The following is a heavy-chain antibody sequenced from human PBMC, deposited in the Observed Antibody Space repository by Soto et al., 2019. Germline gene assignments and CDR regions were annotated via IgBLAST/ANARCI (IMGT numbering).Heavy chain of an antibody. V-gene: IGHV3-23*01. Sequence: GGSLRLSCAASGFTFSSYAMSWVRQAPGKGLEWVSAISGSGGSTYYAGSVKGRFTISRDNSKNTLYLQMNSLRAEDTAVYYCAKGYCSGGRCYWFDPWGQGTLVTVSS. J-gene: IGHJ5*02. CDR3: AKGYCSGGRCYWFDP. CDR2: ISGSGGST. CDR1: GFTFSSYA. D-gene: IGHD2-15*01.